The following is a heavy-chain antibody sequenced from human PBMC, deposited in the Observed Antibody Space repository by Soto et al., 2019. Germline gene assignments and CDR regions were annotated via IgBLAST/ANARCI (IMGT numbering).Heavy chain of an antibody. CDR2: ISGSGGST. CDR1: EFTFSSYA. CDR3: AKRTVGWYFDL. D-gene: IGHD4-17*01. V-gene: IGHV3-23*01. Sequence: EVQLLESGGGLVQPGGSLRLSCAASEFTFSSYAMSWVRQAPGKGLEWVSVISGSGGSTYSADSVKGRFTISRDNSKNTLYLQMNSLRAEDTAVYYCAKRTVGWYFDLWGRGTLVTVSS. J-gene: IGHJ2*01.